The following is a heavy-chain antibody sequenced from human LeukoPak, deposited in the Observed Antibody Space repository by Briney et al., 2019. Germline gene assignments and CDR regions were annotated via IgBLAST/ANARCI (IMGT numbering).Heavy chain of an antibody. V-gene: IGHV4-59*01. CDR1: GGSISSYY. D-gene: IGHD5-24*01. CDR3: ARDRMDKDGYNYFASDY. CDR2: IYYSGST. J-gene: IGHJ4*02. Sequence: SETLSLTCTVSGGSISSYYWSWLRQPPGKGVEWLGYIYYSGSTNYNPSLKIRVTISVDTSKNQFSLKLSSVTAADTAVYYCARDRMDKDGYNYFASDYWGQGTLVTVSS.